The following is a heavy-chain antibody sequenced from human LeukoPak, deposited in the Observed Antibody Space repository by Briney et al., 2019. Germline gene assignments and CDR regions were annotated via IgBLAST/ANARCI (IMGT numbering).Heavy chain of an antibody. D-gene: IGHD5-18*01. V-gene: IGHV4-39*01. Sequence: SETLSLTCTVSGGSISSSSYYWGWIRQPPGKGLEWIGSIYYSGSTYYNPSLKSRVTVSFDTSKNQFSLSLTSVTAADTAVYYCTKRRGYSFGFDYYYMDVWGKGTTVTISS. J-gene: IGHJ6*03. CDR3: TKRRGYSFGFDYYYMDV. CDR1: GGSISSSSYY. CDR2: IYYSGST.